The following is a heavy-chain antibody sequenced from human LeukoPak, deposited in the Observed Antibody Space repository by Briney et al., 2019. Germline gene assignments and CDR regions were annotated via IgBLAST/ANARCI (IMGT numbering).Heavy chain of an antibody. V-gene: IGHV4-34*01. D-gene: IGHD5-12*01. CDR2: INYDGST. Sequence: SETLSLTCAVYGGSFRAYYWSWIRQPPGKGLEWIGEINYDGSTSYNPSLKSRVTISVDTSKKQAFLKLRSVTAADTAMYYCARGLNIEYFFDYWGQGSLVTVSS. J-gene: IGHJ4*02. CDR1: GGSFRAYY. CDR3: ARGLNIEYFFDY.